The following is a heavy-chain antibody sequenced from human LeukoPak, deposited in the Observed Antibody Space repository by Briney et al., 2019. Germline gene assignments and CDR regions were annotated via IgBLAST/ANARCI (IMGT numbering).Heavy chain of an antibody. V-gene: IGHV4-39*07. CDR3: ARGAPPQN. Sequence: PGGSLRLSCAASGFTFSSYWMNWVRQAPGKGLEWIGSVYYTGASYYNPSLKSRVTISIDTSKNHFSLNLTSVTAADTAVYYCARGAPPQNWGQGALVTVSS. CDR2: VYYTGAS. CDR1: GFTFSSYW. J-gene: IGHJ4*02.